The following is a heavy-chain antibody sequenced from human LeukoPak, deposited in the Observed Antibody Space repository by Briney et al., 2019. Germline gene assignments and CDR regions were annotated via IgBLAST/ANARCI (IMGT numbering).Heavy chain of an antibody. CDR3: ATLQPPYTIFGVVIGNYMDV. D-gene: IGHD3-3*01. V-gene: IGHV4-4*07. CDR2: IYTSGST. J-gene: IGHJ6*03. CDR1: GGSISSYY. Sequence: SETLSLTCTVSGGSISSYYWSWIRQPAGKGLEWIGRIYTSGSTNYNPSLKSRVTMSVDTSKNQFSLKLSSVTAADTAVYYCATLQPPYTIFGVVIGNYMDVWGKGTTVTVSS.